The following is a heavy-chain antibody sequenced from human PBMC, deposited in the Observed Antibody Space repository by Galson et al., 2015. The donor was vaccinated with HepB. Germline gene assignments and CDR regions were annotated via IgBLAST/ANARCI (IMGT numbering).Heavy chain of an antibody. CDR1: GFTFSSYG. V-gene: IGHV3-23*01. CDR3: AKDPYYYDSRGSAFEI. D-gene: IGHD3-22*01. J-gene: IGHJ3*02. Sequence: SLRLSCAASGFTFSSYGMRWVRQAPGKGLEWVSPISGSGGSTYYADSVKGRFTISRDNSKNTLYLQMNSLRAEDTAVYYCAKDPYYYDSRGSAFEIWGQGTMVTVSS. CDR2: ISGSGGST.